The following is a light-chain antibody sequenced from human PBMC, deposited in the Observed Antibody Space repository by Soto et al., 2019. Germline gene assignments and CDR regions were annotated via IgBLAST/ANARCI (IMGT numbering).Light chain of an antibody. CDR2: DDS. CDR3: DNGDSSRVHPSFD. Sequence: SYELTPQPSVSVAPGQTARITCGGNNIGSKSVHWYQQKPGQAPVLVVYDDSERPSGIPERFSGSNSGNTATLTISRVEAGYDAENYWDNGDSSRVHPSFDLGTATKVPV. CDR1: NIGSKS. V-gene: IGLV3-21*02. J-gene: IGLJ1*01.